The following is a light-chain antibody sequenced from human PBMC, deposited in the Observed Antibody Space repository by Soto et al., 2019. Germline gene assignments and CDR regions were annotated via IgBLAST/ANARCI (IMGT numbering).Light chain of an antibody. CDR3: QHYDNIPYS. J-gene: IGKJ2*03. Sequence: DIQMTQSPSSLSASVGDRLTITCRASQDIRSGLAWYQHKPGKAPKLLIYAASNLETGVPSRFSGSGSATDFTFTISSLQPEDIATYYCQHYDNIPYSFGQGTKVDIK. CDR1: QDIRSG. CDR2: AAS. V-gene: IGKV1-33*01.